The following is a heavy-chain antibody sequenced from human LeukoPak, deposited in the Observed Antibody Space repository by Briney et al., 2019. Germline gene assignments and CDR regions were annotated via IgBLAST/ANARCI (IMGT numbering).Heavy chain of an antibody. CDR3: ARDNGGSGFTRGGFDY. CDR2: IYHSGST. J-gene: IGHJ4*02. D-gene: IGHD6-19*01. CDR1: GGSISSYY. V-gene: IGHV4-59*12. Sequence: SETLSLTCTVSGGSISSYYWSWIRQPPGKGLEWIGYIYHSGSTYYNTSLKSRVSISVDRSKNQFSLKLSSVTAADTAVYYCARDNGGSGFTRGGFDYWGQGTLVTVSS.